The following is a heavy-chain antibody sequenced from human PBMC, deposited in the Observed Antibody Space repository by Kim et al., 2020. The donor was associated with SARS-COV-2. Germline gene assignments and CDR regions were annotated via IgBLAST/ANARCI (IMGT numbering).Heavy chain of an antibody. CDR2: IYSDGST. D-gene: IGHD2-15*01. V-gene: IGHV3-53*01. J-gene: IGHJ6*02. CDR3: ARDARIPYGMDV. Sequence: GSLRLSCAASGFTVSTNYMNWVRQAPGKGLEWVSVIYSDGSTYYADSVKGRFTISRDNSKNTVYLQMNSLRADDTAVYYCARDARIPYGMDVWGQGTTV. CDR1: GFTVSTNY.